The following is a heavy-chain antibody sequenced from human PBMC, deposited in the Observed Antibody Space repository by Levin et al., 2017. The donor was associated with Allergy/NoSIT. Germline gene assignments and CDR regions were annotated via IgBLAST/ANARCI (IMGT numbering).Heavy chain of an antibody. CDR1: GFTFDDYA. J-gene: IGHJ4*02. CDR2: ISWNSGSI. D-gene: IGHD1-26*01. V-gene: IGHV3-9*01. Sequence: GGSLRLSCAASGFTFDDYAMHWVRQAPGKGLEWVSGISWNSGSIGYADSVKGRFTISRDNAKNSLYLQMNSLRAEDTALYYCAKDNLGGSYFDYWGQGTLVTVSS. CDR3: AKDNLGGSYFDY.